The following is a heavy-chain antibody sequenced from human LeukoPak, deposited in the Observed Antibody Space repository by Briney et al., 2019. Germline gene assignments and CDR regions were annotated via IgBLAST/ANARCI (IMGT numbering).Heavy chain of an antibody. CDR1: GFTFSGYS. V-gene: IGHV3-48*01. Sequence: GGSLRLSCAASGFTFSGYSMSWIRQAPGKGLEWVSYISSTRSNIYYADSVKGRFTISRDNVKNSLYLQMNSLRTEDTAVYYCARDLGYNFDYWGRGTLVTVSS. CDR2: ISSTRSNI. D-gene: IGHD5-18*01. J-gene: IGHJ4*02. CDR3: ARDLGYNFDY.